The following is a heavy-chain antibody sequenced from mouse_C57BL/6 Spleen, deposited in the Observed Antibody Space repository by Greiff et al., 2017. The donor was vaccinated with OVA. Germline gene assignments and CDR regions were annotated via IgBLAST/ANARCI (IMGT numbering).Heavy chain of an antibody. J-gene: IGHJ4*01. CDR1: GYTFTSYR. CDR3: ARWDYSNYNAMDY. D-gene: IGHD2-5*01. Sequence: VQLQQPGAELVKPGASVKLSCKASGYTFTSYRMQWVKQRPGQGLEWIGEIDPSDSYTNYNQKFKGKATLTVDTSSSTAYMQLSSLTSEDSAVYYCARWDYSNYNAMDYWGQGTSVTVSS. CDR2: IDPSDSYT. V-gene: IGHV1-50*01.